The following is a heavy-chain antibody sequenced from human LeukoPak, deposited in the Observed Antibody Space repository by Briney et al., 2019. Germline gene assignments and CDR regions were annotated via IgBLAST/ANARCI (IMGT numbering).Heavy chain of an antibody. Sequence: PSETLSLTCTVSGGSISSYYWSWIRQPPGKGLGWIGYIYYSGSTNYNPSLKSRVTISVDTSKNQFSLKLSSVTAADTAVYYCASLPGYSSGWTHFDYWGQGTLVTVSS. CDR1: GGSISSYY. D-gene: IGHD6-19*01. V-gene: IGHV4-59*01. CDR2: IYYSGST. CDR3: ASLPGYSSGWTHFDY. J-gene: IGHJ4*02.